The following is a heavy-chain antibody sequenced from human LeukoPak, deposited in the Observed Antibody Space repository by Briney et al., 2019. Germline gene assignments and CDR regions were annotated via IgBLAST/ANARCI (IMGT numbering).Heavy chain of an antibody. D-gene: IGHD3-22*01. CDR1: GGSISSYY. V-gene: IGHV4-59*01. Sequence: SETLSLTCTVSGGSISSYYWSWIRQPPGKELEWIGYIYYSGSTNYNPSLKSRVTISVDTSKNQFSLKLSSVTAADTAVYYCARVADDSSGYFIDYWGQGTLVTVSS. CDR3: ARVADDSSGYFIDY. J-gene: IGHJ4*02. CDR2: IYYSGST.